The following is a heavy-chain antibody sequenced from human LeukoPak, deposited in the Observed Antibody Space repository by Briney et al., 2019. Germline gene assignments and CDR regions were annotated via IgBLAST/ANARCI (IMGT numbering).Heavy chain of an antibody. J-gene: IGHJ2*01. CDR1: GLPISDHA. CDR2: ISAGGTRT. Sequence: PGGSLRLSCVGSGLPISDHAMSWVRQAPGKGLEWVSVISAGGTRTTYSDSVKGRFTVSRDNSENILYLQMNSLRAEDTAVYYCAKGWYFDLWGRGTLVTVSS. V-gene: IGHV3-23*01. CDR3: AKGWYFDL.